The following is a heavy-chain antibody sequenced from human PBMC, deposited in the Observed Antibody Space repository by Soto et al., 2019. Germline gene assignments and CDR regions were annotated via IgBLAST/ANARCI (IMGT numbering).Heavy chain of an antibody. D-gene: IGHD3-3*01. V-gene: IGHV4-31*03. CDR2: IYYSGST. CDR3: ARDLITIFRVVTPFDL. J-gene: IGHJ2*01. Sequence: QVQLQESGPGLVKPSQTLSLTCTVSGGSISSGGYYWSWIRQHPGKGLEWIGYIYYSGSTYYNPSLNGRVTISVDTPKNQFSLKLSSVTAADTAVYYCARDLITIFRVVTPFDLWGRGTLVTVSS. CDR1: GGSISSGGYY.